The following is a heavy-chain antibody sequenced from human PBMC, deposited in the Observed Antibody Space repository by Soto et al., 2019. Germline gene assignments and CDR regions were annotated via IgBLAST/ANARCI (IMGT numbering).Heavy chain of an antibody. CDR1: GYTFTSYA. CDR2: INAGNSNT. V-gene: IGHV1-3*01. Sequence: ASVKVSCKASGYTFTSYAMHWVRQAPGQRLEWMGWINAGNSNTKYSQKFQGRVTITRDTSASTAYMELSSLRSEDTAVYYCASSYQGPDPFDYWGQATLVTVPS. J-gene: IGHJ4*02. D-gene: IGHD2-21*01. CDR3: ASSYQGPDPFDY.